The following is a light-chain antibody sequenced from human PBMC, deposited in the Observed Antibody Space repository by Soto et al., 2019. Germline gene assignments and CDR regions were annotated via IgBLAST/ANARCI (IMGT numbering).Light chain of an antibody. Sequence: DIQMTQSPPTLSASIGDRVTLTCRASQGITGRLAWYQQKPGRTPKLLIYDVSILESGVPSRFSGSESGTDFTLTISSLRPDDFGTFYCQHYNLYPHSFGQGTRLDI. CDR1: QGITGR. J-gene: IGKJ2*01. CDR2: DVS. V-gene: IGKV1-5*01. CDR3: QHYNLYPHS.